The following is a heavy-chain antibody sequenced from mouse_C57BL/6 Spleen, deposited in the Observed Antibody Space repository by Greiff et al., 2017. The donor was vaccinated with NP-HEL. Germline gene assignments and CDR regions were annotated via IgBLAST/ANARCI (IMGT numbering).Heavy chain of an antibody. CDR1: GFTFSSYG. D-gene: IGHD2-1*01. CDR2: ISSGGSYT. Sequence: EVQLVESGGDLVKPGGSLKLSCAASGFTFSSYGMSWVRQTPDKRLEWVATISSGGSYTYYPASVKGRFTISRDNAKNTLYLQMSSLKSEDTAMYYCARLYYVYGFAYWGQGTLVTVSA. CDR3: ARLYYVYGFAY. V-gene: IGHV5-6*01. J-gene: IGHJ3*01.